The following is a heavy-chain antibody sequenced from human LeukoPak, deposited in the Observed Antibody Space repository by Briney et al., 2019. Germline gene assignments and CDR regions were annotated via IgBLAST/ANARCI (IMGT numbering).Heavy chain of an antibody. D-gene: IGHD6-13*01. Sequence: GRSLRLSCAASGFTFSSYGMHWVRQAPGKGLEWAAVIWYDGSNKYYADSVKGRFTIPRDNSKNTLYLQMNSLRAEDTAVYYCVLAADVPVDAFDIWGQGTMVTVSS. V-gene: IGHV3-33*01. J-gene: IGHJ3*02. CDR2: IWYDGSNK. CDR3: VLAADVPVDAFDI. CDR1: GFTFSSYG.